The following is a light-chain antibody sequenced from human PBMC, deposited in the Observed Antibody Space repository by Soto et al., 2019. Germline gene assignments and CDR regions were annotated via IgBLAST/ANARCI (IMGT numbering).Light chain of an antibody. Sequence: EIVLKQTRGDLGLSRGERATLSCRASQSVSNNYLAWYQQKPGQATRLLIDATSSRATGIPDRFSGSGSGTDFTLTIGRVEPEDFSVNYCQQYLVSPGITFGQGTRLEIK. V-gene: IGKV3-20*01. J-gene: IGKJ5*01. CDR1: QSVSNNY. CDR2: ATS. CDR3: QQYLVSPGIT.